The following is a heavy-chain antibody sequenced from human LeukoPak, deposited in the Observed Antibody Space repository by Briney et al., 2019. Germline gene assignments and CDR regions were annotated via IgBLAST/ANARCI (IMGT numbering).Heavy chain of an antibody. CDR3: ARGGGMDG. CDR1: GFTFSSYW. V-gene: IGHV3-7*04. CDR2: INSNGNAD. J-gene: IGHJ6*02. Sequence: GGALRLSCGAPGFTFSSYWMNWARQAPGKGLEWVASINSNGNADYYVDSVKGRFTISRDNGKNSLYPQMSNLRAEDTAVYFCARGGGMDGWGQGATVTVSS.